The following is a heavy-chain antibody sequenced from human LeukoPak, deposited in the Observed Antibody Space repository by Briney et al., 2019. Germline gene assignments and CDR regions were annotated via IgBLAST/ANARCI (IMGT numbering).Heavy chain of an antibody. J-gene: IGHJ4*02. CDR1: GGSFSGYY. CDR2: INHSGST. CDR3: ARVWGHSSPNYFDY. V-gene: IGHV4-34*01. D-gene: IGHD6-13*01. Sequence: PSETLSLTCAVYGGSFSGYYWSWIRQPPGKGLEWIGEINHSGSTNYNPSLKSRVTISVDTSKNQFSLKLSSVTAADTAVYYCARVWGHSSPNYFDYWGQGTLVTVSS.